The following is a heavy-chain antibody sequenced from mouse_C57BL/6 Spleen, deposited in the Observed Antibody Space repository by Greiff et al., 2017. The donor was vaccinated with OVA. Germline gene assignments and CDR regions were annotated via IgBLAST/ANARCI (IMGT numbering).Heavy chain of an antibody. CDR2: IYPGSGST. V-gene: IGHV1-55*01. D-gene: IGHD2-3*01. CDR1: GYTFTSYW. Sequence: QVQLQQPGAELVKPGASVKMSCKASGYTFTSYWITWVKQRPGQGLEWIGAIYPGSGSTNYNEKFKSKATLTVDTSSSTAYMQLSRRTSEDAAVYYCARGGDGYYPAWVAYWGQGTLVTVST. CDR3: ARGGDGYYPAWVAY. J-gene: IGHJ3*01.